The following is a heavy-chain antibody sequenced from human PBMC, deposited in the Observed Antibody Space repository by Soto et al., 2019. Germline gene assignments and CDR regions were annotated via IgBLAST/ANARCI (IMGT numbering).Heavy chain of an antibody. CDR2: VSSSGST. CDR3: ASGFYDSRGYSEAFDI. D-gene: IGHD3-22*01. J-gene: IGHJ3*02. V-gene: IGHV4-59*01. Sequence: PXETLALTCTVAGGSISGDHWNWIRQPPGKGLEWIAYVSSSGSTKYNPSLKSRVTISIDTTKNQFSLRLRSVTAADTAVYYCASGFYDSRGYSEAFDIWGQGTKVTVS. CDR1: GGSISGDH.